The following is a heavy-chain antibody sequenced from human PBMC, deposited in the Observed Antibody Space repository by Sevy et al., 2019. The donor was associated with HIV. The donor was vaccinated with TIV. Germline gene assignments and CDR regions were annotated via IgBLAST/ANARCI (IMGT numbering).Heavy chain of an antibody. CDR1: GFTFSTYA. D-gene: IGHD6-19*01. J-gene: IGHJ5*02. Sequence: GGSLRLSCAASGFTFSTYAMSWVRQAPGKGLEWVSGISGSGISIYYAGSVKGRFTISRDNSKNTLILQMNSLRAEETAIYYCAKELPGYQYDSSGNLDTWGQGILVTVSS. V-gene: IGHV3-23*01. CDR2: ISGSGISI. CDR3: AKELPGYQYDSSGNLDT.